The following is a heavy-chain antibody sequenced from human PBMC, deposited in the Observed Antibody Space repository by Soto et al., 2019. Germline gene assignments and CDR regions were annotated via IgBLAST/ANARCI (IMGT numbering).Heavy chain of an antibody. CDR2: INPSGGST. V-gene: IGHV1-46*01. CDR1: GYTFTSHY. D-gene: IGHD2-2*01. Sequence: ASVKFSCTSSGYTFTSHYMHWVRQAPGQGLEWMGIINPSGGSTSYAQKFQGRVTMTRDTSTSTVYMELSSLRSEDTAVYYCATQRSRHAHYFPEWGQGPL. CDR3: ATQRSRHAHYFPE. J-gene: IGHJ4*02.